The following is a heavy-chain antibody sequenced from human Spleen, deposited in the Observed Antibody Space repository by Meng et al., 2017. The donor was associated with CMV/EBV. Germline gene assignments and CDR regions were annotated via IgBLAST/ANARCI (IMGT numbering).Heavy chain of an antibody. CDR3: ARGVNYDFWSRRNWFDP. CDR2: IYHSGST. V-gene: IGHV4-4*02. D-gene: IGHD3-3*01. CDR1: GGSISSSNW. J-gene: IGHJ5*02. Sequence: GSLRLSCAVSGGSISSSNWWSWVRQPPGKGLEWIGEIYHSGSTNYNPSLKSRVTISVDKSKNQFSLKLSSVTAADTAVYYCARGVNYDFWSRRNWFDPWGQGTLVTVSS.